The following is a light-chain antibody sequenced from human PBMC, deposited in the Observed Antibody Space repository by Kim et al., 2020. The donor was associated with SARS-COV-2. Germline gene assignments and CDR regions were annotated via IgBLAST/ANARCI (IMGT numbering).Light chain of an antibody. Sequence: GNRTTICRRTSRIITKLFGWYQQQAGEAPNLLFYDASCLESGVPSRFSGSCAGTVFTLTSSRLQADDFATYCCQQYNGYWTFGQGTKVDIK. CDR1: RIITKL. J-gene: IGKJ1*01. CDR2: DAS. V-gene: IGKV1-5*01. CDR3: QQYNGYWT.